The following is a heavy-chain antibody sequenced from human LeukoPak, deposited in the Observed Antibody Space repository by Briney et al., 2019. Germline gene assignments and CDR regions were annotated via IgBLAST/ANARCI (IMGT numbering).Heavy chain of an antibody. CDR2: IKQDGSDK. CDR1: GFTFSNYW. V-gene: IGHV3-7*03. J-gene: IGHJ4*02. CDR3: ARDQYDTWSRRGNFDS. D-gene: IGHD3-3*01. Sequence: GGSLRLSCAASGFTFSNYWMTWVRQAPGKALEWVAHIKQDGSDKYYVDSVKGRFTISRDNTKNSLYLQMNSLRVEDTAVFYCARDQYDTWSRRGNFDSWGQGTLVIVSS.